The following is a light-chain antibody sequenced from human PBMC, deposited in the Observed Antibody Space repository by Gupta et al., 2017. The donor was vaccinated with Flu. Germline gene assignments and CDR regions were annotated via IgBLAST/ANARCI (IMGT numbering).Light chain of an antibody. CDR3: HQHESNPPIT. Sequence: RSYLDWYKQKPSKAPKVLIYYESSWQSGVSSSFGGSGSGKYXPLTISXRQQENFARCYCHQHESNPPITFGXGTRLDI. CDR2: YES. CDR1: RSY. J-gene: IGKJ5*01. V-gene: IGKV1D-43*01.